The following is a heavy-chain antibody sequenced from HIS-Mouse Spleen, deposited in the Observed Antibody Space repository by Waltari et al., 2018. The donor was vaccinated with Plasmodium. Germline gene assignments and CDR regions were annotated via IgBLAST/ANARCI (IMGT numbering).Heavy chain of an antibody. J-gene: IGHJ6*02. CDR1: GFTFSSYW. CDR3: AREVPYYYYGMDV. V-gene: IGHV3-7*01. Sequence: EVQLVESGGGLVQPGGSLRLSCAASGFTFSSYWMSWVRQAPGKGLEWVANIKQDGSEKYDVDSVKARLTIARDNAKNSLYLQMNSLRAEDTAVYYCAREVPYYYYGMDVWGQGTTVTVSS. CDR2: IKQDGSEK.